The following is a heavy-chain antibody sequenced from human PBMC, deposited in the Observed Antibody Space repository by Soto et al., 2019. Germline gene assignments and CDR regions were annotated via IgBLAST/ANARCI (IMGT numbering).Heavy chain of an antibody. CDR2: INDSGNT. V-gene: IGHV4-34*01. J-gene: IGHJ4*02. CDR1: GVSFSAHY. Sequence: PSETLSLTCAVYGVSFSAHYWSWIRQSPGKGLEWIGEINDSGNTNYNPSLKSRVSISVDTSKKQFSLKVSSVTAADTAVYYCVEHFRAAEGKNFDSRAQGTPVTGSS. CDR3: VEHFRAAEGKNFDS. D-gene: IGHD6-13*01.